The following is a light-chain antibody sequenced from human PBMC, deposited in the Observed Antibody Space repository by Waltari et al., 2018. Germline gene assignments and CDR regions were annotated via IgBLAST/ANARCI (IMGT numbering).Light chain of an antibody. CDR2: EDT. J-gene: IGLJ1*01. CDR3: YSSDSTGLRV. V-gene: IGLV3-10*01. CDR1: ELPRKS. Sequence: SYELTQPPSVSVSPGQTARITCSGHELPRKSAYWFQQKSGTAPRMVIDEDTKRPSGIPERFSGSSSGTVATLTITGAQVDDEADYYCYSSDSTGLRVFGGGTTVVVL.